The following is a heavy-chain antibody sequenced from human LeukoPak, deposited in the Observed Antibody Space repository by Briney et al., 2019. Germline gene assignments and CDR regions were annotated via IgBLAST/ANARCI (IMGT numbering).Heavy chain of an antibody. D-gene: IGHD1-14*01. V-gene: IGHV3-49*03. J-gene: IGHJ3*02. CDR1: IFTLGDYA. CDR2: IRSKAYGGTT. Sequence: GGSLTLSCTASIFTLGDYAMSWSREAPGKGMEWVGFIRSKAYGGTTEYAASMKGVFTISRDDSKSIAYLQMNSLKTEDTAVYYCTRLMAPAEPDAFDIWGQGTMVTVSS. CDR3: TRLMAPAEPDAFDI.